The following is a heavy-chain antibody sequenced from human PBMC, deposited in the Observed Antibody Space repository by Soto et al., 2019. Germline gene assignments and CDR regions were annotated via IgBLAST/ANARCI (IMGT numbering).Heavy chain of an antibody. CDR2: IRTSGSDV. V-gene: IGHV3-21*06. J-gene: IGHJ4*02. Sequence: GGSLRLSCAASGFTFSYYNMNWVRQAPGKGPEWVSNIRTSGSDVYYADSVKGRFTVSRDNAKNSLYLQMHSLRVEDTAVYYCARDKDWSFDYWGQGTLVTVSS. CDR1: GFTFSYYN. CDR3: ARDKDWSFDY. D-gene: IGHD3-9*01.